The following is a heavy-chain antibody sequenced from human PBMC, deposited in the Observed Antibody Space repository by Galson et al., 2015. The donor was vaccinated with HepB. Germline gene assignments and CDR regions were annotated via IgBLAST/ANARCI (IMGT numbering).Heavy chain of an antibody. D-gene: IGHD4-17*01. Sequence: SLRLSCAASGFTFSDYYMSWIRQAPGKGLELVSYISGSGGPIYADSVKGRFTVSRDNAKKTLFLQMSSLRAADTAVYYCAKGLGYGDYRWFDPWGQGTLVTVSS. CDR3: AKGLGYGDYRWFDP. J-gene: IGHJ5*02. V-gene: IGHV3-11*01. CDR1: GFTFSDYY. CDR2: ISGSGGPI.